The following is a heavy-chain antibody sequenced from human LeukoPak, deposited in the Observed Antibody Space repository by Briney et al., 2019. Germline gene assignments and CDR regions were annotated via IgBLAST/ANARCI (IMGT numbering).Heavy chain of an antibody. CDR1: GFAFDDYG. CDR3: AREAGYSYNFYFVY. CDR2: INWNGDST. J-gene: IGHJ4*02. Sequence: GGSLRLPCAASGFAFDDYGMSWVPQAPGKGLDWVSGINWNGDSTGYADSVKGRFTISRDNARNSLYLQMNSLRAEDTALYYCAREAGYSYNFYFVYWGQGTLVTVSS. V-gene: IGHV3-20*04. D-gene: IGHD5-18*01.